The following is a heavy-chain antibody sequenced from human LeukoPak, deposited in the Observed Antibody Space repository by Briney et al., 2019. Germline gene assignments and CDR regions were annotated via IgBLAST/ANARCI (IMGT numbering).Heavy chain of an antibody. J-gene: IGHJ4*02. V-gene: IGHV3-30*02. CDR3: AKWAIVATIFYYFDY. CDR1: GFTFSSYD. Sequence: GGSLRLSCAASGFTFSSYDMHWVRQAPGKGLEWVAFIRYDGGNKYYADSVKGRFTISRDNSKSTLYLQMNSLRAEDTAVYYCAKWAIVATIFYYFDYWGQGTLVSVS. D-gene: IGHD5-12*01. CDR2: IRYDGGNK.